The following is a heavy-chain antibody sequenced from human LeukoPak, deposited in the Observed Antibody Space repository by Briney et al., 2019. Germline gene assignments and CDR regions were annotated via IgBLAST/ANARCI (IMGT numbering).Heavy chain of an antibody. J-gene: IGHJ6*03. CDR1: GFTFSSYS. V-gene: IGHV3-21*01. CDR2: ISSSSSYI. CDR3: ARVPIFGVYYYYYYMDV. D-gene: IGHD3-3*01. Sequence: GGSLRLSCAASGFTFSSYSMNWVRQAPGKGLEWVSSISSSSSYIYYADSVKGRFTISRDNAKNSLYLQMNSLRAEDTAVYYCARVPIFGVYYYYYYMDVWGKGTTVTVSS.